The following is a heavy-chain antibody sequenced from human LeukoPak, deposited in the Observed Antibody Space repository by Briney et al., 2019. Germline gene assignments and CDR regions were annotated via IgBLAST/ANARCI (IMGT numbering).Heavy chain of an antibody. J-gene: IGHJ3*02. CDR3: ARDYAAGATTVAFDI. CDR2: INPNSGGT. D-gene: IGHD1-26*01. V-gene: IGHV1-2*04. CDR1: GYTFTGYY. Sequence: WASVKVSCKASGYTFTGYYMHWVRQAPGQGLEWMGWINPNSGGTNYAQKFQGWVTMTRDTSISTAYMELSRLRSDDTAVYYCARDYAAGATTVAFDIWGQGTMVTVSS.